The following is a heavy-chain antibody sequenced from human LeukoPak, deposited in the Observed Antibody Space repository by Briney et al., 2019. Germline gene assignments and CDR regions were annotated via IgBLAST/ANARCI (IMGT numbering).Heavy chain of an antibody. Sequence: ASVKVSCKASGYTFTSYDINWVRQATGQGLEWMGWMNPNSGNTGYAQKFQGRVTMTRNTSISTAYMGLSSLRSEDTAVYYCARTADYGEHFEYWGQGTLVTVSS. CDR2: MNPNSGNT. D-gene: IGHD4-17*01. CDR1: GYTFTSYD. CDR3: ARTADYGEHFEY. J-gene: IGHJ4*02. V-gene: IGHV1-8*01.